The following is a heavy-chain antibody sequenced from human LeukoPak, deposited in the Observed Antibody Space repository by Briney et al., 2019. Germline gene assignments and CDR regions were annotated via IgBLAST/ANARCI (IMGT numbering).Heavy chain of an antibody. Sequence: GGSLRLSCAASGFTFRAYWMSWVRQAPGKGLEWVANINQDGNEKDYVDSVKGRFTISRDNGRNSVYLQMNTLRAEDTAVYFCARLRYTYGKNFDYWGQGALVTLSS. J-gene: IGHJ4*02. CDR1: GFTFRAYW. CDR2: INQDGNEK. D-gene: IGHD5-18*01. V-gene: IGHV3-7*01. CDR3: ARLRYTYGKNFDY.